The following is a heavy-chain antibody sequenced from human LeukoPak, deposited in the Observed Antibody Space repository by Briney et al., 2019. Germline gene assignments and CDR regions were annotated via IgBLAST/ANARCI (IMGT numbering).Heavy chain of an antibody. V-gene: IGHV3-48*04. D-gene: IGHD6-19*01. J-gene: IGHJ5*02. CDR2: INSRSSTI. CDR3: ARDSGSGGP. Sequence: GGSLRLSCAASGFTFSTHDVNWVRQAPGKGLEWVSFINSRSSTIYYADSVKGRFTISRDNAKNSEYLQMNSLRVEDTAVYYCARDSGSGGPWGQGTPVTVSS. CDR1: GFTFSTHD.